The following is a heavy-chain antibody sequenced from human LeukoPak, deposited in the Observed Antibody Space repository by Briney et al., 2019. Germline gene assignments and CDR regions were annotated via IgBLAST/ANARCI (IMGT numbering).Heavy chain of an antibody. D-gene: IGHD6-25*01. V-gene: IGHV3-15*01. Sequence: GGSLRLSCAASGFTFSNAWMTWVRQAPGEGLEWVGRIKRITDGGTTDYAAPVKGRFTISRDDSKNTLYLQMNSLKTEDTAMYYCTSTLAAWGQGTLVTVSS. J-gene: IGHJ4*02. CDR3: TSTLAA. CDR1: GFTFSNAW. CDR2: IKRITDGGTT.